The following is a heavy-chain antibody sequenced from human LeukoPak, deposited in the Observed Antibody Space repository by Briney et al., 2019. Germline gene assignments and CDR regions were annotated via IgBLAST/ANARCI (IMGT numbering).Heavy chain of an antibody. CDR3: ARDSWNFRYCSGGSCPFDY. J-gene: IGHJ4*02. CDR2: INTNTGNP. CDR1: GGTFSSYA. D-gene: IGHD2-15*01. Sequence: ASVKVSCKASGGTFSSYAISWVRQAPGQGLEWMGWINTNTGNPTYAQGFTGRFVFSLDTSVSTAYLQISSLKAEDTAVYYCARDSWNFRYCSGGSCPFDYWGQGTLVTVSS. V-gene: IGHV7-4-1*02.